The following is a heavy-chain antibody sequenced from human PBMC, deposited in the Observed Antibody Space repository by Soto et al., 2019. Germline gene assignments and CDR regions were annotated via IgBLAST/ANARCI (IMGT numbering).Heavy chain of an antibody. V-gene: IGHV3-30-3*01. CDR3: ARDRYYYDSSGYPPTAFDI. Sequence: GGSLRLSCAASGFTFSSYAMHWVRQAPGKGLEWVAVISYDGSNKYYADSVKGRFTISRDNSKNTLYLQMNSLRAEDTAVYYCARDRYYYDSSGYPPTAFDIWGQGTMVTVSS. J-gene: IGHJ3*02. CDR1: GFTFSSYA. CDR2: ISYDGSNK. D-gene: IGHD3-22*01.